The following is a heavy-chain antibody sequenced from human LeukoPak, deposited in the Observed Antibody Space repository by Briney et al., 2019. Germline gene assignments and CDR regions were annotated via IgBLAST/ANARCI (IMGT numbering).Heavy chain of an antibody. J-gene: IGHJ4*02. CDR2: ISAYNGNT. CDR3: ATALSRGYCSGTSCSGFDY. Sequence: ASVKVSCKASGYTFTSYGISWVRQAPGQGLEWMGWISAYNGNTNYAQKLQGRVTMTTDTSTSTAYMELSSLRSEDTAVYYCATALSRGYCSGTSCSGFDYWGQGTLVTVSS. CDR1: GYTFTSYG. V-gene: IGHV1-18*01. D-gene: IGHD2-2*01.